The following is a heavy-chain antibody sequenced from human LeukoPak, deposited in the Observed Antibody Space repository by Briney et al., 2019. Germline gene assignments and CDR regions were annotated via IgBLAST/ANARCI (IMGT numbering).Heavy chain of an antibody. J-gene: IGHJ4*02. CDR3: ANIGYSYGLDY. V-gene: IGHV3-30*18. CDR2: ISYDGSNK. D-gene: IGHD5-18*01. CDR1: GFTFSSYG. Sequence: GGSLRLSCAASGFTFSSYGMHWVRQAPGKGLEWVAVISYDGSNKYYADSVKGRFTISRDNSKNTLYLQMNSLRAEDTAVYYCANIGYSYGLDYWGQGTLVTVSS.